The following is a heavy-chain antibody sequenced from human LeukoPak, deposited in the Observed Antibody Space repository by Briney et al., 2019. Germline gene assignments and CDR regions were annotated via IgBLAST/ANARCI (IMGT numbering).Heavy chain of an antibody. CDR3: ASFNGDYWFDP. D-gene: IGHD4-17*01. Sequence: GASVRVSCKASGYTFTSYGISWVRQAPGQGLEWMGWISAYNGNTNYAQKLQGRVTMATDTSTSTAYMELRSLRSDDTAVYYCASFNGDYWFDPWGQGTLVTVSS. CDR1: GYTFTSYG. J-gene: IGHJ5*02. CDR2: ISAYNGNT. V-gene: IGHV1-18*01.